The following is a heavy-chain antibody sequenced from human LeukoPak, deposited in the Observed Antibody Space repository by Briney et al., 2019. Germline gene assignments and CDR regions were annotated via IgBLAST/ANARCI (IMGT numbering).Heavy chain of an antibody. J-gene: IGHJ5*02. D-gene: IGHD6-13*01. CDR3: ARDQAPIIAAAGTDWFDP. CDR1: GYTFTRYY. V-gene: IGHV1-2*04. Sequence: ASVKVSCKASGYTFTRYYMHWVRQAPGQGLEWMGWINPNSGGTNYAQKFQGWVTMTRDTSISTAYMELSRLRSDDTAVYYCARDQAPIIAAAGTDWFDPWGQGTLVTVSS. CDR2: INPNSGGT.